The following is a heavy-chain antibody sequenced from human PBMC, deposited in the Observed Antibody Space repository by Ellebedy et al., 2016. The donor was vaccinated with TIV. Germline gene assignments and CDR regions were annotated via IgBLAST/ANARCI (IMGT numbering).Heavy chain of an antibody. CDR1: GFTFSTYW. Sequence: GESLKISCAASGFTFSTYWMTWVRQAPGKGLEWVANIKQDGSGKYYVDSVKGRFTISRDNGKNSLYLQMNSLRADDTAVYYCARDYDFWNGYPTLDYWGRGTLVTVSA. CDR3: ARDYDFWNGYPTLDY. CDR2: IKQDGSGK. V-gene: IGHV3-7*03. D-gene: IGHD3-3*01. J-gene: IGHJ4*02.